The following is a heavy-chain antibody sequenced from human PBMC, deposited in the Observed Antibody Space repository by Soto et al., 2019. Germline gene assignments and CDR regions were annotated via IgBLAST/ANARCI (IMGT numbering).Heavy chain of an antibody. CDR2: INSDGSST. D-gene: IGHD3-22*01. CDR3: AREDDIVYYYDSSGYYHTRFDAFDI. J-gene: IGHJ3*02. Sequence: GGSLRLSCAASGFTFSSYWMHWVRQAPGKGLVWVSRINSDGSSTSYADSVKGRSTISRDNAKNTLYLQMNSLRAEDTAVYYCAREDDIVYYYDSSGYYHTRFDAFDIWGQGTMVTVSS. V-gene: IGHV3-74*01. CDR1: GFTFSSYW.